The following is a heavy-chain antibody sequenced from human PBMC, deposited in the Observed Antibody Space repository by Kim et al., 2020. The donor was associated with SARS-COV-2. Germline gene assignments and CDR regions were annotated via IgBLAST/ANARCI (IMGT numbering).Heavy chain of an antibody. CDR2: ST. J-gene: IGHJ4*02. D-gene: IGHD3-16*01. CDR3: AKGRDGGLRY. V-gene: IGHV3-43*01. Sequence: STYYADSVKGRFTISRDNSKNSLYLQMNSLRTEDTALYYCAKGRDGGLRYWGQGTLVTVSS.